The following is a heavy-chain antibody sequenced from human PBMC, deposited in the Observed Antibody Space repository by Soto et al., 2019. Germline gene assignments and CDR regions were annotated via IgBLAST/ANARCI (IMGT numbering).Heavy chain of an antibody. D-gene: IGHD2-2*01. V-gene: IGHV4-39*01. CDR1: GGSISNANYH. CDR3: VRLSEGIPADY. Sequence: QLQLQESGPGLVKPSETLSLTCIVSGGSISNANYHWGWIRQPPGKGLEWIGSLYYTGITYYNPSLNSRLTISVDTSRNQFSLKLSALAAADTALYYCVRLSEGIPADYWGQGTTVTVSS. CDR2: LYYTGIT. J-gene: IGHJ4*03.